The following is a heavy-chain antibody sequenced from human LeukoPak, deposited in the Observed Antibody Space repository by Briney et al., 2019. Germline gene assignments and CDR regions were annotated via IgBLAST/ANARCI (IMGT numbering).Heavy chain of an antibody. V-gene: IGHV3-21*01. CDR1: GFTFSSYS. J-gene: IGHJ4*02. Sequence: GGSLRLSCAASGFTFSSYSMNWVRQAPGKGLEWVSSISSSSYIYYADSVKGRFTISRDNAKNSLYLQMNSLRAEDTAVYYCARGGDTIFNYYFDYWGQGTLVTVSS. CDR2: ISSSSYI. D-gene: IGHD3-3*01. CDR3: ARGGDTIFNYYFDY.